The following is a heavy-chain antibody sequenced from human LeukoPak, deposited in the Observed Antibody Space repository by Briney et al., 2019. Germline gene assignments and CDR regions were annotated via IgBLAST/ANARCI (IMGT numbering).Heavy chain of an antibody. D-gene: IGHD5-12*01. CDR1: GASFSGYY. V-gene: IGHV4-34*01. Sequence: PAETLSLTCAVYGASFSGYYWSGIRQPPGKGLGGIGEINHSGSTNYTPSLKSRVTISVDTSKNQFSLKLSSVTAADTAVYYCARGEDAVATIFYDYYYGMDVWGKGTTVTVSS. J-gene: IGHJ6*04. CDR3: ARGEDAVATIFYDYYYGMDV. CDR2: INHSGST.